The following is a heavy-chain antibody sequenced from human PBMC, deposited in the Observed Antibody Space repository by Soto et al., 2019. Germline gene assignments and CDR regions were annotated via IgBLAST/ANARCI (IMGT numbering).Heavy chain of an antibody. J-gene: IGHJ6*02. CDR2: INPNSGGT. Sequence: ASVKVSCKASGYTFIGYYIHWVRQAPGQGLEWMGWINPNSGGTNYAQRFQGWVTMTRDRSISTAYMELSRLKSDDTAVYYCARVGGGLASLGYYGMDVWGQGTTVTVSS. CDR3: ARVGGGLASLGYYGMDV. D-gene: IGHD3-10*01. CDR1: GYTFIGYY. V-gene: IGHV1-2*04.